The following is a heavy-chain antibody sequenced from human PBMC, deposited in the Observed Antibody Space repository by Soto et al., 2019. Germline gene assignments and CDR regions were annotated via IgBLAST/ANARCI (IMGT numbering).Heavy chain of an antibody. V-gene: IGHV1-69*06. D-gene: IGHD6-13*01. Sequence: ASVKVSCKASGGTFSSYAISWVRQAPGQGLEWMGGIIPIFGTANYAQKFQGRVTITADKSTSTAYMALSSLRSEDTDVYYCAIKQQQLVHNAFDIWGQGTMVTVSS. J-gene: IGHJ3*02. CDR1: GGTFSSYA. CDR3: AIKQQQLVHNAFDI. CDR2: IIPIFGTA.